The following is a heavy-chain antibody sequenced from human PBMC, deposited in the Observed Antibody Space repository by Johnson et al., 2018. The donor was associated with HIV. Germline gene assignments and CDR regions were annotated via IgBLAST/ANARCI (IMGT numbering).Heavy chain of an antibody. CDR3: VKDIIRFREGWDLPSFNM. CDR1: GFTFHDYG. D-gene: IGHD1-26*01. J-gene: IGHJ3*02. CDR2: ISWNSGTI. V-gene: IGHV3-9*01. Sequence: VQLVESGGGLVQPGRSLRLSCAASGFTFHDYGMHWVRQAPGKGLEWVSGISWNSGTIDYAYFVKARITIFRDNAKKSLYVQMNSLRPEDTALYYCVKDIIRFREGWDLPSFNMWGQVTMVTVSS.